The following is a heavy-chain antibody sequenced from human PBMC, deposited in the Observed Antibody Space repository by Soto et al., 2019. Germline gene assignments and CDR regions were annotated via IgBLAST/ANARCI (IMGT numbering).Heavy chain of an antibody. V-gene: IGHV1-18*01. CDR2: ISAYNGKT. CDR3: ARDRLIAVTGLLHY. J-gene: IGHJ4*02. CDR1: GYPFTSYG. D-gene: IGHD6-19*01. Sequence: QVQLVQGGTEVKKPGASVKVSCKTSGYPFTSYGINWVRQAPGQGPEWMGWISAYNGKTSYTQKFQGRVTMTTDTSTSTAYMDLRSLRSDDTAVYYCARDRLIAVTGLLHYWGQGTLVTVSS.